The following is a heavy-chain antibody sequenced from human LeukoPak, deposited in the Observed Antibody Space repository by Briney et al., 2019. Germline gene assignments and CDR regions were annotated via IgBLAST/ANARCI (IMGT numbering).Heavy chain of an antibody. CDR3: ASSGRAAGDY. J-gene: IGHJ4*02. V-gene: IGHV3-21*01. Sequence: PGGSLRLSCVASGFTFSDYEMNWVRQAPGKGLEWVSSISSSSSYIYYADSVKGRFTISRDNAKNSLYLQMNSLRAEDTAVYYCASSGRAAGDYWGQGTLVTVSS. CDR2: ISSSSSYI. CDR1: GFTFSDYE. D-gene: IGHD6-13*01.